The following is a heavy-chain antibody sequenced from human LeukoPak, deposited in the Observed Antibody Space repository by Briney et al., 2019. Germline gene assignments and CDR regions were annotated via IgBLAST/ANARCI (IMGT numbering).Heavy chain of an antibody. D-gene: IGHD5-18*01. CDR1: GGIFSSYA. V-gene: IGHV1-69*04. J-gene: IGHJ4*02. CDR3: ARDMNVRGYSYGPFDY. Sequence: SVKVSCKASGGIFSSYAISWVRQAPGQGLEWMGRIIPIFGIANYAQKFQGRVTITADKSTSTAYMELSSLRSEDTAVYYCARDMNVRGYSYGPFDYWGQGTMVTVSS. CDR2: IIPIFGIA.